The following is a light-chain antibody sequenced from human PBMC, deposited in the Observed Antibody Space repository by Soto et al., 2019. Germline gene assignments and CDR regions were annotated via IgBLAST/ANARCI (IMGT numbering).Light chain of an antibody. CDR3: MQALQTPLT. Sequence: DIVMTQSPFSLPVIPGEPASISCWSSQSLLDSNGNNHLNWYLQKPGQSPQVLIYLGSNRASGAPARFSGSGSGTDFTLKISRVEAEDVGVYYCMQALQTPLTFGQGTRLEIK. J-gene: IGKJ5*01. CDR1: QSLLDSNGNNH. V-gene: IGKV2-28*01. CDR2: LGS.